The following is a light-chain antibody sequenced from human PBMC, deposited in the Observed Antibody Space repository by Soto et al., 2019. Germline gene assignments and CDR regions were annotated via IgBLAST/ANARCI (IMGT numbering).Light chain of an antibody. CDR2: DAS. CDR3: PQCNHWPYT. Sequence: EVVMTQSPATLSVYPGEIATLSCRASQGVRSNLGWYQQKPGQAPRLLIYDASTRATGIPGRFSGSGSGTAFTLIISSLQSEDFALYFSPQCNHWPYTFGHGTQLEIK. J-gene: IGKJ2*01. CDR1: QGVRSN. V-gene: IGKV3-15*01.